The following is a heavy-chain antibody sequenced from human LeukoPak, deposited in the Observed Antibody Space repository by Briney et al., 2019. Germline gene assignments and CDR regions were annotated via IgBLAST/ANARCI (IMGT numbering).Heavy chain of an antibody. J-gene: IGHJ4*02. Sequence: ASVKVSCKASGYTFTSYGISWVRQAPGQGLEWMGWISAYNGNTNYAQKLQGRVTMTTDTSTSTAYMELRSLRSDDTAVYYCARILPFYYADYPHFDYWGQGTLVTVSS. V-gene: IGHV1-18*01. CDR1: GYTFTSYG. CDR3: ARILPFYYADYPHFDY. CDR2: ISAYNGNT. D-gene: IGHD4-17*01.